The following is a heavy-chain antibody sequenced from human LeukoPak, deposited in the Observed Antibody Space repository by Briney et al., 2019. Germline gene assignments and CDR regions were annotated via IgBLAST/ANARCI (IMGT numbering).Heavy chain of an antibody. V-gene: IGHV3-23*01. CDR2: TSDSGSST. CDR1: GFTFSNYA. Sequence: GGSLRLSCAASGFTFSNYAMSWVRQPPGRGLEWVSTTSDSGSSTYYADSVKGRFTISRDNSKNTLYLQMNSLRAEDTAVYYCARDSASGSYPKNLNDYWGQGTLVTASS. J-gene: IGHJ4*02. D-gene: IGHD1-26*01. CDR3: ARDSASGSYPKNLNDY.